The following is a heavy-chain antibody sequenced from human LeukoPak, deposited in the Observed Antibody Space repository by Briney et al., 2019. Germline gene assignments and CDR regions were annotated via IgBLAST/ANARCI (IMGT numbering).Heavy chain of an antibody. V-gene: IGHV3-21*04. CDR2: ISSSSSYI. J-gene: IGHJ3*02. CDR1: GFTFSSYS. CDR3: AKDLPAHFGTIAEDAFDI. D-gene: IGHD6-13*01. Sequence: GGSLRLSCAASGFTFSSYSMNWVRQAPGKGLEWVSSISSSSSYIYYADSVKGRFTISRDNAKNSLYLQMNSLRAEDTAVYYCAKDLPAHFGTIAEDAFDIWGQGTMVTVSS.